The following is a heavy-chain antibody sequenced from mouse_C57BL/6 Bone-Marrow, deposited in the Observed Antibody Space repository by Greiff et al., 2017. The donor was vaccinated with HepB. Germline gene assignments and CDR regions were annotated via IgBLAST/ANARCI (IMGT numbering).Heavy chain of an antibody. V-gene: IGHV1-81*01. CDR1: GYTFTSYG. Sequence: VQLQQSGAELARPGASVKLSCKASGYTFTSYGISWVKQRTGQGLEWIGEIDPRSGNTYYNEKFKGKATLTADKSSSTAYMELRSLTSEDSAVYFCARSSCYYAMDYWGQGTSVTVSS. J-gene: IGHJ4*01. CDR3: ARSSCYYAMDY. CDR2: IDPRSGNT.